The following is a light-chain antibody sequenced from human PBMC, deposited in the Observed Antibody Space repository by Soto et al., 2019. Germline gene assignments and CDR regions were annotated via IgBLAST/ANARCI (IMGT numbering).Light chain of an antibody. CDR1: QSFSSY. CDR3: QQGSTWPPVIT. J-gene: IGKJ5*01. V-gene: IGKV3-11*01. Sequence: EIVLTQSPATLSLSPGERATLSCRASQSFSSYLAWYQQKPGQAPRLLLYDASKRATGIPARFSGRGSGTDFTPPISSLEPENFAVIYGQQGSTWPPVITSGKGHDWRLN. CDR2: DAS.